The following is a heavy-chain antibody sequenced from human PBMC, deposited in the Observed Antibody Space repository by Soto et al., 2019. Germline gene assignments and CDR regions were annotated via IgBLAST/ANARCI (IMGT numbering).Heavy chain of an antibody. J-gene: IGHJ3*02. V-gene: IGHV3-23*01. CDR2: ISGSGGST. Sequence: EVQLLESGGGLVQPGGSLRLSCAASGFTFSSYAMCWVRQAPGKGLEWVSAISGSGGSTYYADSVKGRFTISRDNSKNTLYLQMNSLRAEDPAVYYCAKIPHSSSWYLDAFDIWGQGTMVTVSS. D-gene: IGHD6-13*01. CDR3: AKIPHSSSWYLDAFDI. CDR1: GFTFSSYA.